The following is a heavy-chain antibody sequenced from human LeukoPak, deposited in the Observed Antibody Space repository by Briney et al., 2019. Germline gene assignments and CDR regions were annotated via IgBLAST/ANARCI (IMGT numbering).Heavy chain of an antibody. CDR2: ISSNGGST. CDR3: ARESLSSFDI. Sequence: GGSLRLSCAASGFTFSNASMSCVRQAPGKGLEYVSAISSNGGSTYYANSVKGRFTISRDNSKNTLYLQMNSLRAEDTAVYYCARESLSSFDIWGQGTMVTVSS. J-gene: IGHJ4*01. V-gene: IGHV3-64*01. CDR1: GFTFSNAS.